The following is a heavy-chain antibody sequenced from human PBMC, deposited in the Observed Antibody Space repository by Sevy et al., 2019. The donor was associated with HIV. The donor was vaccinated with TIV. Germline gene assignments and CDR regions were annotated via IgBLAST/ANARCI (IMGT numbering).Heavy chain of an antibody. J-gene: IGHJ5*01. Sequence: GGSLRLSCAASGLTFNDYALSWVRQAPGMGLEWVSSVRPTGETYYSDSVKGRFTVSRDNSKTTVFLQMSGLRAEDTAVYYCAKDDSSIWSRHNWFDSWGHGTLVTVSS. V-gene: IGHV3-23*01. CDR2: VRPTGET. D-gene: IGHD3-3*01. CDR1: GLTFNDYA. CDR3: AKDDSSIWSRHNWFDS.